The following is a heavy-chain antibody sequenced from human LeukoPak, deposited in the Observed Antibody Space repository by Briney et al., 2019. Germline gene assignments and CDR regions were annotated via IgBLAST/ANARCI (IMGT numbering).Heavy chain of an antibody. V-gene: IGHV3-9*01. CDR2: ISWSSGSI. CDR3: AKGGYYDLDAFDI. J-gene: IGHJ3*02. Sequence: GGSLRLSCAASGFTFDDYAMHWVRQAPGKGLEWVSGISWSSGSIGYADSVKGRFTISRDNAKNSLYLQMNSLRAEDTALYYCAKGGYYDLDAFDIWGQGTMVTVSS. CDR1: GFTFDDYA. D-gene: IGHD1-26*01.